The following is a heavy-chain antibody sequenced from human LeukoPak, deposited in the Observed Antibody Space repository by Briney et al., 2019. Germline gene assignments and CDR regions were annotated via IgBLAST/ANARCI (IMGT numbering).Heavy chain of an antibody. D-gene: IGHD3-10*01. Sequence: SETLSLTCAVYGGSFSGYYWSWIRQPPGKGLEWIGEVNHSGTTNYTPSLKNRVAISLDTSKNQFSLKLSSVTAADTAVYYCARDSGRLGSYYKSRDYYYYMDVWDRGTTVTVSS. CDR2: VNHSGTT. V-gene: IGHV4-34*01. CDR1: GGSFSGYY. CDR3: ARDSGRLGSYYKSRDYYYYMDV. J-gene: IGHJ6*03.